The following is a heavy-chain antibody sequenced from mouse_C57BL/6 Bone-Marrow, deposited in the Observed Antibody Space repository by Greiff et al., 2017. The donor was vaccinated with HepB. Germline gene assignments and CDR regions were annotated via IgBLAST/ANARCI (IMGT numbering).Heavy chain of an antibody. V-gene: IGHV5-17*01. Sequence: EVQLQESGGGLVKPGGSLKLSCAASGFTFSDYGMHWVRQAPEKGLEWVAYISSGSSTIYYADTVKGRFTISRDNAKNTLFLQMTSLRSEDTAMYYCARDYGSSYPPEFLYWGQGTLVTVSA. J-gene: IGHJ3*01. CDR3: ARDYGSSYPPEFLY. CDR1: GFTFSDYG. CDR2: ISSGSSTI. D-gene: IGHD1-1*01.